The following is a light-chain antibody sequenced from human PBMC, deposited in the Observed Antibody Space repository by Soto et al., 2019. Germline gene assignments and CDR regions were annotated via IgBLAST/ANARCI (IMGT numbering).Light chain of an antibody. Sequence: DIQMTQSPSSLSASVGDRVTITCRANQGISNYLGWFQQKPGQAPKSLIYSASRLQSGVPSKFSGSGSATDFTLTISSLQPEDSAAYYCQQYNSPPFTFGGGTKVEI. CDR1: QGISNY. V-gene: IGKV1-16*02. CDR2: SAS. CDR3: QQYNSPPFT. J-gene: IGKJ4*01.